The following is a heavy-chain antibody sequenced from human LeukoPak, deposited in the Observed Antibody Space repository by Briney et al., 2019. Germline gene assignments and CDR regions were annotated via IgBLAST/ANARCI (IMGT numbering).Heavy chain of an antibody. CDR1: GFTFSSYS. CDR3: AGAVGGTSSFDY. J-gene: IGHJ4*02. Sequence: GGSLRLSCAASGFTFSSYSMNWVRQAPGKGLEWVSSISSSSSYIYYADSVKGRFTISRDNAKNSLYLQMDSLRAEDTAVYYCAGAVGGTSSFDYWGQGTLVTVSS. D-gene: IGHD6-19*01. V-gene: IGHV3-21*01. CDR2: ISSSSSYI.